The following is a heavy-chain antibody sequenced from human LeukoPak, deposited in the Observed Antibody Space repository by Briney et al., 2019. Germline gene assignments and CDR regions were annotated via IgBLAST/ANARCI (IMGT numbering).Heavy chain of an antibody. J-gene: IGHJ3*02. V-gene: IGHV3-23*01. D-gene: IGHD3-10*01. CDR2: ISGSGYSR. Sequence: GGSLRLSCAASGFIFSDYDMSWVRQAPGKGLEWVSGISGSGYSRYNADSVKGRFTISRDNSKNTLYLQMNSLRAEDTAVYYCAKDPVSLVRGVINSLQGAFDIWGQGTMVTVSS. CDR1: GFIFSDYD. CDR3: AKDPVSLVRGVINSLQGAFDI.